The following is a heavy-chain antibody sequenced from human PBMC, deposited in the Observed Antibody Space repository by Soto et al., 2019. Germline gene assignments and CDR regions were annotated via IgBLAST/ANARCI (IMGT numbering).Heavy chain of an antibody. D-gene: IGHD4-17*01. CDR2: IYYRGST. CDR3: ATAVPNDYVPNYYPVDV. Sequence: QVQLQEAGPGLVKPSETLSLTCSVSGASISNYYWSWIRQPPGKGLEWIGYIYYRGSTNYNPSLKSRVTISVDTSRNQVSLRLTSVTAADTAVYYCATAVPNDYVPNYYPVDVWGRGIRVTVSS. J-gene: IGHJ6*03. V-gene: IGHV4-59*01. CDR1: GASISNYY.